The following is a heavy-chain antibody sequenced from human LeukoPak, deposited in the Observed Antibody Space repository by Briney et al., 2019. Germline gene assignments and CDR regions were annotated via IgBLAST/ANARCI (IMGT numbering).Heavy chain of an antibody. V-gene: IGHV3-30*04. CDR2: ISSDTSYK. CDR3: ALSSTARGGDDY. D-gene: IGHD3-16*01. J-gene: IGHJ4*02. CDR1: GFTFSSYA. Sequence: PGGSLRLSCAASGFTFSSYAMHWVRQAPGKGLEWVAVISSDTSYKYYADSVKGRFTISRDNSKNTLYLQMNSLRVEDTGIYYCALSSTARGGDDYWGQGTLVTVSS.